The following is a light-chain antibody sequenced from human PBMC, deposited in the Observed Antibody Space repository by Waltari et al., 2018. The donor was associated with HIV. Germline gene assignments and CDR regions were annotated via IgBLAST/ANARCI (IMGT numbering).Light chain of an antibody. J-gene: IGLJ2*01. V-gene: IGLV2-14*03. CDR1: ASDFGDYNY. Sequence: QSVLTQPASVSGAPGHSITISCTGTASDFGDYNYVSWYQQLPGKAPKLVIYDFTQRPSGISQRFSGSRSGTTASLTISGLQAEDEADYYCSSYARNSPWLFGGGTKLTVL. CDR2: DFT. CDR3: SSYARNSPWL.